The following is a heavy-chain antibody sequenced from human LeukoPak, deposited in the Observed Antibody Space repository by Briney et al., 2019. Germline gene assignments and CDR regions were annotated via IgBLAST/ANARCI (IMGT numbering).Heavy chain of an antibody. V-gene: IGHV3-74*03. D-gene: IGHD6-13*01. CDR3: ASESTSRNWYN. CDR1: GFTSSNYW. Sequence: PGGSLRLSCAASGFTSSNYWMRWVRQAPGKGLVWVSGIKGDGGEITYADSVKGRVTISRDNAKNTVYLQLNSLRAEDTAVYYCASESTSRNWYNWGQGTLVTVSS. CDR2: IKGDGGEI. J-gene: IGHJ4*02.